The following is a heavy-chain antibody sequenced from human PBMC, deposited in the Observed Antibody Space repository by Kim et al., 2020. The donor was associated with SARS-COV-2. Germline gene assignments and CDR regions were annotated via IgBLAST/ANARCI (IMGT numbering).Heavy chain of an antibody. CDR3: ARDFLTMVRGVIPDAFDI. CDR1: GFTFSDYY. V-gene: IGHV3-11*01. D-gene: IGHD3-10*01. CDR2: ISSSGSTI. J-gene: IGHJ3*02. Sequence: GGSLRLSCAASGFTFSDYYMSWIRQAPGKGLEWVSYISSSGSTIYYADSVKGRFTISRDNAKNSLYLQMNSLRAEDTAVYYCARDFLTMVRGVIPDAFDIWGQGTMVTVSS.